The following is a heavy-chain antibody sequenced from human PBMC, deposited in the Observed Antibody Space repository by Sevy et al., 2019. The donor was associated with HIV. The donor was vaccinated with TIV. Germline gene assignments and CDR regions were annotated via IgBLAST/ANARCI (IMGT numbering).Heavy chain of an antibody. CDR1: GYTFTSYG. CDR3: AREEEGRPRMDV. J-gene: IGHJ6*02. Sequence: ASVKVSCKASGYTFTSYGISWVRQAPGQGLEWMGWISAYNGNTNYAQKLQGRVTMTTDTSTSTAYMELRSLRSDNTAVYYCAREEEGRPRMDVWGQGTTVTVSS. D-gene: IGHD6-25*01. V-gene: IGHV1-18*01. CDR2: ISAYNGNT.